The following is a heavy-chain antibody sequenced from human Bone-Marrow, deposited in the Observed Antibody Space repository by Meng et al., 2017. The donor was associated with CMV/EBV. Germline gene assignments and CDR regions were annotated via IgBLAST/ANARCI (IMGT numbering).Heavy chain of an antibody. D-gene: IGHD2-15*01. CDR2: INGDGSST. CDR3: ARDVVEGSVWLGY. CDR1: GFTFSSYW. V-gene: IGHV3-74*01. Sequence: GESLKISCAASGFTFSSYWMHWVRQAPGKGLVWVSRINGDGSSTAYADSVKGRFTISRDNGKNTLYLQMNSLRAEDTAVYYCARDVVEGSVWLGYWGQGPLVTVSS. J-gene: IGHJ4*02.